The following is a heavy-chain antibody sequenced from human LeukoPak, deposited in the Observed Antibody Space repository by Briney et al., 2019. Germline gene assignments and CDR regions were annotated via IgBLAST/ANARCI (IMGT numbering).Heavy chain of an antibody. V-gene: IGHV1-2*02. J-gene: IGHJ4*02. CDR3: VRGPLYYYDSSGYPMAGVTDY. D-gene: IGHD3-22*01. CDR1: GYTFTGYY. Sequence: ASVKVSCKASGYTFTGYYMHWVRQAPGQGLEWMGWINPNSGGTNYAQKFQGRVTMTRDTSISTAYMELSRLRSDDTAAYYCVRGPLYYYDSSGYPMAGVTDYWGQGTLVTVSS. CDR2: INPNSGGT.